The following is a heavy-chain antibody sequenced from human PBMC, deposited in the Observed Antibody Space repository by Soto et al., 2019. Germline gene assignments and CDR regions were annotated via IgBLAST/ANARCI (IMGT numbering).Heavy chain of an antibody. J-gene: IGHJ4*02. V-gene: IGHV3-30*02. CDR2: IWLDGSER. D-gene: IGHD4-4*01. Sequence: PVGSLRLSCEASGFMFGTSGMHWFRQAPVNGLEWVSFIWLDGSERYYSDSVKGRFTISRDNSKNTLYLQMNSLGAEDTAVYYCAKDSNKYSSSLRGRYFDYWGQGIGVTVSS. CDR1: GFMFGTSG. CDR3: AKDSNKYSSSLRGRYFDY.